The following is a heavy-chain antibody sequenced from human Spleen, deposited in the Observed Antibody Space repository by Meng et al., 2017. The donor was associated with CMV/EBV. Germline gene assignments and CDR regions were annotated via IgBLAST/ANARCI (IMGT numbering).Heavy chain of an antibody. CDR1: GFTFNNYA. CDR3: ARARSPTHFDY. Sequence: GESLKISCAASGFTFNNYAMAWVRQAPGKALEWVSSIGTVGDTYSIGSVKGRFIISREDAKNSVYLQMNGLRDGDTGLYYCARARSPTHFDYWGQGALVTVSS. J-gene: IGHJ4*02. V-gene: IGHV3-13*01. CDR2: IGTVGDT.